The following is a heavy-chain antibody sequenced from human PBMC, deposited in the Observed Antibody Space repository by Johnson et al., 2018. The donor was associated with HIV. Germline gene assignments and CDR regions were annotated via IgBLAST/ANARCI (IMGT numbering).Heavy chain of an antibody. CDR3: TTGISWFGAITFDI. V-gene: IGHV3-15*01. CDR1: GFTFSNAW. CDR2: IKSKSDGGTT. D-gene: IGHD3-10*01. J-gene: IGHJ3*02. Sequence: EVHLVESGGGLVQPGVSLRLSCAASGFTFSNAWMSWVRQAPGKGLEWVGRIKSKSDGGTTDSAAPVKGRFTISRDDSKNTLYLQMNSLKTEDTAVYYCTTGISWFGAITFDIWGQGTMVTVSS.